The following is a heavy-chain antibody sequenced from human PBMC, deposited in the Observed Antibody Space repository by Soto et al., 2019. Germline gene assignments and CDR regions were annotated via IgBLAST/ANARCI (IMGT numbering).Heavy chain of an antibody. CDR2: ISSSGSTI. J-gene: IGHJ4*02. CDR1: GFTFSDYY. V-gene: IGHV3-11*01. Sequence: GGSLRLSCAASGFTFSDYYMSWIRQAPGKGLEWVSYISSSGSTIYYADSVKGRFTISRDNAKNSLYLQMNSLRAEDTAVYYCAREPPRYCSSTSCYRGPFDYWGQGTLVTVSS. D-gene: IGHD2-2*01. CDR3: AREPPRYCSSTSCYRGPFDY.